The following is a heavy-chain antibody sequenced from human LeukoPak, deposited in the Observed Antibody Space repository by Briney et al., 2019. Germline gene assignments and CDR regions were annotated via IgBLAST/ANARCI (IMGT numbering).Heavy chain of an antibody. J-gene: IGHJ6*03. CDR2: ISAYNGNT. D-gene: IGHD6-13*01. V-gene: IGHV1-18*01. Sequence: ASVKVSCKASGYTFTSSGISWVRQAPGQGLEWMGWISAYNGNTNYAQKLQGRVTMTTDTSTSTAYMELRSLRSDDTAVYYCARRAAPGTDGYYSSNMDFGEKGTPSTAS. CDR1: GYTFTSSG. CDR3: ARRAAPGTDGYYSSNMDF.